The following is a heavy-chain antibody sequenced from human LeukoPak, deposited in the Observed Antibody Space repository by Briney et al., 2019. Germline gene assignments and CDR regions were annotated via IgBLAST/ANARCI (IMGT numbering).Heavy chain of an antibody. CDR3: ARQGEVLWFGELSNWFDP. J-gene: IGHJ5*02. V-gene: IGHV4-39*01. CDR1: GASITSYY. D-gene: IGHD3-10*01. Sequence: PSETLSLTCTVSGASITSYYWGWIRQPPGKGLEWIGSIYYSGSTYYNPSLKSRVTISVDTSKNQFSLKLSSVTAADTAVYYCARQGEVLWFGELSNWFDPWGQGTLVTVSS. CDR2: IYYSGST.